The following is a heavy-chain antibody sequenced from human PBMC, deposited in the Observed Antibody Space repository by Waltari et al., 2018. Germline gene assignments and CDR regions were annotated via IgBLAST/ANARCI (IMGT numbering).Heavy chain of an antibody. V-gene: IGHV1-18*01. CDR2: ISAYNGNT. Sequence: QVQLVQSGAEVKKPGASVKVSCKASGYTFTSYGISWVRQAPGQGLEWMGWISAYNGNTNYAQKVQGRVTMTTDTSTSTAYMELRSLRSDDTAVYYCARDLPPDSSSWYLYGMDVWGQGTTVTVSS. J-gene: IGHJ6*02. CDR1: GYTFTSYG. CDR3: ARDLPPDSSSWYLYGMDV. D-gene: IGHD6-13*01.